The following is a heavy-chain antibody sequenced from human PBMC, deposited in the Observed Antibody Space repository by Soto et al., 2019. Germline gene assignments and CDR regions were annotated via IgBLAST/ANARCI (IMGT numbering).Heavy chain of an antibody. Sequence: QITLKESGPTRVRPTQTLALTCTFSGFSLTTSGVGVGWIRKTPGKALEWLAVIYWDDDKRYSPTLKSRLTITKDTSKNQVVLTLADMDPVDTATYFCAHRGYMYGNWDHGYFHYWGHRILVTVSS. J-gene: IGHJ4*01. CDR1: GFSLTTSGVG. D-gene: IGHD5-18*01. CDR3: AHRGYMYGNWDHGYFHY. V-gene: IGHV2-5*02. CDR2: IYWDDDK.